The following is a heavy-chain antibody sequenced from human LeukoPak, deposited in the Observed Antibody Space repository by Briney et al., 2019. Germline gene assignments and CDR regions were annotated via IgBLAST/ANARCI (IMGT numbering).Heavy chain of an antibody. CDR1: GGSISSYY. D-gene: IGHD4-23*01. CDR3: ARHASNSGGNLKFDY. J-gene: IGHJ4*02. V-gene: IGHV4-59*08. Sequence: SETLSLTCTVSGGSISSYYWSWIRQSPGKGLEWIGYIYYSGSPDYNPSLKSRLTISLDTSENQFSLKLSSVTAADTAVYYCARHASNSGGNLKFDYWGQGTLVTVSS. CDR2: IYYSGSP.